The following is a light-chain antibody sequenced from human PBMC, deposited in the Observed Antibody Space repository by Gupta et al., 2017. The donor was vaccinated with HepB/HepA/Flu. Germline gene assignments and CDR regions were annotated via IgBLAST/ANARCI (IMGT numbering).Light chain of an antibody. CDR1: QSISSN. CDR3: QQSYGNPDT. Sequence: IQLTQSPSSLSASVGDRVTITCRASQSISSNLNWYQQKPGKAPKLLISAASSLQSGVPSRGSGSGSGTDVTLSISSLQAEDVATYYCQQSYGNPDTFGKGTKLEIK. V-gene: IGKV1-39*01. CDR2: AAS. J-gene: IGKJ2*01.